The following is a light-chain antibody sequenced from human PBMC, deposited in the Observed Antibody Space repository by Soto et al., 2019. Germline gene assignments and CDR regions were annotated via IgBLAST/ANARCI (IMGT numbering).Light chain of an antibody. CDR3: SSHSGSIHRVV. CDR1: SSDIGGYNS. V-gene: IGLV2-8*01. CDR2: GVT. J-gene: IGLJ2*01. Sequence: QSALTQPPCASGSPGQSVTISCTGTSSDIGGYNSVSWYQQHPGKAPKLMIYGVTTRPSGVPDRFSGSKSGNTASLTVSGLQAEDEADYYCSSHSGSIHRVVFGGGTKLTVL.